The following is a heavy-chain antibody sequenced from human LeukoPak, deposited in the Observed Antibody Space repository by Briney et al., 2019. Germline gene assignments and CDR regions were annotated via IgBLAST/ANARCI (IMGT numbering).Heavy chain of an antibody. J-gene: IGHJ4*02. V-gene: IGHV4-39*07. CDR2: IFYSGIT. D-gene: IGHD2-15*01. Sequence: PSETLSLTCNVSGGSMSNIYYWGWIRQPPGKGLEWIGNIFYSGITYYNPSLRSRVTIAIDTSKNQFSLKLSSVTAADTAVYYCARATPFDYWGQGTLVTVSS. CDR1: GGSMSNIYY. CDR3: ARATPFDY.